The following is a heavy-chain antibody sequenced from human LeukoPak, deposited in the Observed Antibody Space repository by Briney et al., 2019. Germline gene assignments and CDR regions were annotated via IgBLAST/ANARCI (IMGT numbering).Heavy chain of an antibody. J-gene: IGHJ4*02. CDR2: ISSAGGST. CDR3: AREWVEYSNSWSHFDY. CDR1: GFTFSSYA. D-gene: IGHD6-6*01. Sequence: GRSLRLSCAASGFTFSSYAMHWVRQAPGKGLEYASAISSAGGSTYYANSVKGRFTISRDNSKNTLYLQMGSLRAEDMAVYYCAREWVEYSNSWSHFDYWGQGTLVTVSS. V-gene: IGHV3-64*01.